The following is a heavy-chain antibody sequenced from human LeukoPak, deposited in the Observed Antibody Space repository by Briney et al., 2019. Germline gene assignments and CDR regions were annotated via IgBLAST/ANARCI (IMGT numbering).Heavy chain of an antibody. J-gene: IGHJ4*02. D-gene: IGHD6-13*01. CDR3: ARGQPGVAAAGNLDY. CDR2: IWSDGNNK. CDR1: GFTFSSYA. V-gene: IGHV3-33*01. Sequence: GESLRLSCAASGFTFSSYAMHWVRQAPGKGLEGVAIIWSDGNNKYYADSVEGRFTISRDTSKNTLFLQMNSLRAEDTAVYYCARGQPGVAAAGNLDYWGQGTLVTVSS.